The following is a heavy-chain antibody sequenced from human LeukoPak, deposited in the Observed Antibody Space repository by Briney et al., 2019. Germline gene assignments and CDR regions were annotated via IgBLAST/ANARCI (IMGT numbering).Heavy chain of an antibody. CDR1: GFPFSSHA. Sequence: QSGGSLRLSCAASGFPFSSHAMSWVRQPPGKGLEWVSAISNGKTYYADSVRGRFTISRDDSKNTVYLQMNSLRDEDTALYHCVREAGYCASVCLKSNWFDPWGQGTLVTVSS. D-gene: IGHD2-21*02. CDR2: ISNGKT. CDR3: VREAGYCASVCLKSNWFDP. J-gene: IGHJ5*02. V-gene: IGHV3-23*01.